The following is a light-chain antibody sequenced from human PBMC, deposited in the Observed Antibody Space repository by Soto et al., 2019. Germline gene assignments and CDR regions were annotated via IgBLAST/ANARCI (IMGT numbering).Light chain of an antibody. J-gene: IGKJ1*01. CDR1: QSVRSNY. CDR2: NSS. V-gene: IGKV3-20*01. Sequence: DTVLTQSPGTLSLSPGERATLSCRASQSVRSNYLAWYQQKPGQAPRLLIYNSSTRATGIPDRFSGSGSGTDFTLTISRLEPEDFALYYCQQYRDLPQTFGQGTKV. CDR3: QQYRDLPQT.